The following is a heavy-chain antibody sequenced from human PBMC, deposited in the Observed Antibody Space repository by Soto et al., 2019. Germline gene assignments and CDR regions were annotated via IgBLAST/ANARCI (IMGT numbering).Heavy chain of an antibody. D-gene: IGHD6-19*01. CDR2: ISFEGNNK. Sequence: QVQLVESGGGVVQPGRSLRLSCAASGFTFSRYSMNWVRQAPGKGLEWVAVISFEGNNKYYADSVKGRFTISRDDSNNTLYLQMNTLGAEDTAVYYCARDILPQWLTSYFFDFWGQGTLVTVSS. J-gene: IGHJ4*02. V-gene: IGHV3-30-3*01. CDR1: GFTFSRYS. CDR3: ARDILPQWLTSYFFDF.